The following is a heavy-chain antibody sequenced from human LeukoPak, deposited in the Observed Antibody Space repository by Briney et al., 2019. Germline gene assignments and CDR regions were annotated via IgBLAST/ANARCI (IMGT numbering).Heavy chain of an antibody. V-gene: IGHV1-46*01. J-gene: IGHJ4*02. D-gene: IGHD3-3*01. CDR2: INPSGGST. Sequence: GASVKVSCKASGYTFTSYYMHWVRQAPGQGLEWMGIINPSGGSTSYAQKFQGRVTMTRDTSTSTVYMELSSLRSEDTAVYYCARDPQYDFWTPNGAGFDYWGQGTLVTVSS. CDR3: ARDPQYDFWTPNGAGFDY. CDR1: GYTFTSYY.